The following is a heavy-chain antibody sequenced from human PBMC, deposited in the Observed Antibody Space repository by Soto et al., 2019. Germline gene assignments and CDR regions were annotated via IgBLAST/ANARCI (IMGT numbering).Heavy chain of an antibody. CDR3: ARAPLNYDYWSGYVTHWVDP. Sequence: QVQLVQSGAEVKRPGASMKVSCKASGYNITAYAMHWVRQAPGQGLEWMGWSNAGKGKTKYSQKFQGRLSITRDTSANTFYMDLRSLRSEDTAVYYCARAPLNYDYWSGYVTHWVDPWGQGTLVTVSS. CDR1: GYNITAYA. D-gene: IGHD3-3*01. J-gene: IGHJ5*02. CDR2: SNAGKGKT. V-gene: IGHV1-3*01.